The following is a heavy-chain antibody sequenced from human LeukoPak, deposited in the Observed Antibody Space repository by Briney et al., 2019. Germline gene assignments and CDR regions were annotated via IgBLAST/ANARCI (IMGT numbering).Heavy chain of an antibody. D-gene: IGHD1-14*01. J-gene: IGHJ4*02. CDR3: ASTGPQDY. CDR1: GGAINSGSHY. Sequence: SETLSLTCTVSGGAINSGSHYWSWIRQPAGQGLEYIGRMYTSGSTNYNPSLQSRVTISVDKSQNQFSLKLSSVTAADTAVYYCASTGPQDYWGQGTLVTVSS. CDR2: MYTSGST. V-gene: IGHV4-61*02.